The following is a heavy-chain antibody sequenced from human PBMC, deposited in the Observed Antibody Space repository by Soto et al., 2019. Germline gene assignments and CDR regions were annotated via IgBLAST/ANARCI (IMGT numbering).Heavy chain of an antibody. V-gene: IGHV2-70*13. CDR2: IERDDDDK. CDR3: ARSIRGPRRFNGMDV. Sequence: GSGPTLVNPTETLTLTYTFSGFSPTSPGMCVSWIRQSPGKALEWLALIERDDDDKYYSTSLKTRLTISKDTRKNQVVLTMANMEPADTATYYCARSIRGPRRFNGMDVWGQGTTVTVSS. D-gene: IGHD1-20*01. J-gene: IGHJ6*02. CDR1: GFSPTSPGMC.